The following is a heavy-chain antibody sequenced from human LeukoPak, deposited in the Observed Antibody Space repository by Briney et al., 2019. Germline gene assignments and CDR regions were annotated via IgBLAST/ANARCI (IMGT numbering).Heavy chain of an antibody. CDR1: GGSISSGAYY. CDR2: IYYSGST. CDR3: AGSTYGAIFFDY. J-gene: IGHJ4*02. D-gene: IGHD3-3*01. Sequence: SETLSLTCTVSGGSISSGAYYWSWIRQHPGKGLEWIGYIYYSGSTDYNPSLKSRPVISVDTSKNQFSLKLSSVTAADTAVYYCAGSTYGAIFFDYWGQGTLVTVSS. V-gene: IGHV4-31*03.